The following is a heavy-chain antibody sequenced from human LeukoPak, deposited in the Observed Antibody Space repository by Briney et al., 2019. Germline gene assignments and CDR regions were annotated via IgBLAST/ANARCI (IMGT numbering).Heavy chain of an antibody. CDR1: GGSISSYY. J-gene: IGHJ6*02. V-gene: IGHV4-59*01. CDR2: IYYSGST. CDR3: ARGGYSYGNGMNV. D-gene: IGHD5-18*01. Sequence: SETLSLTCTVSGGSISSYYWSWIRQPPGKGLEWIGYIYYSGSTNYNPSLKSRVTISVDTSKNQFSLKLSSVTAADTAVYYCARGGYSYGNGMNVWGQGTTVTVSS.